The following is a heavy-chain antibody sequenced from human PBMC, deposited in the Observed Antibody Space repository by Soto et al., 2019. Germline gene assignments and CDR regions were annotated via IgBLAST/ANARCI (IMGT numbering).Heavy chain of an antibody. D-gene: IGHD4-17*01. CDR2: ISYDGSNT. CDR1: GFTFSNYA. J-gene: IGHJ4*02. V-gene: IGHV3-30-3*01. CDR3: ARRPVTYYFDY. Sequence: PGGSLRLSCAASGFTFSNYAMHWVRQAPGKGLEWVAVISYDGSNTYYADSVKGRSTISRDNSKNTLYLQMDSLRAEDTAVYFCARRPVTYYFDYWGQGTLVTVSS.